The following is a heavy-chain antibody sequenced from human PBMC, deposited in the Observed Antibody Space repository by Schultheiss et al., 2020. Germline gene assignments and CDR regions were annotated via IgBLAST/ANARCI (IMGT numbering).Heavy chain of an antibody. Sequence: ASVKVSCEASGYTFTGNYMHWVRQAPGQGLEWMGWINPKSGGTNYAQKFQGRVTMTRDTSISTAYMELSRLRSDDTAVYYCARDSGSTLTTFGPPGHPWGQGTLVTVSS. CDR1: GYTFTGNY. CDR3: ARDSGSTLTTFGPPGHP. CDR2: INPKSGGT. V-gene: IGHV1-2*02. J-gene: IGHJ5*02. D-gene: IGHD4-17*01.